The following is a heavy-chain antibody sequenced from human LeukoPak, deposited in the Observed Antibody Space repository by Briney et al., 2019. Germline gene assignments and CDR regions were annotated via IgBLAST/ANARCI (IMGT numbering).Heavy chain of an antibody. CDR2: IRSKANSYAT. CDR1: GFTFSGSA. CDR3: TSLFSGSYYEDY. J-gene: IGHJ4*02. Sequence: GGSLRLSCAASGFTFSGSAMHWVRQASGKGLEWVGRIRSKANSYATAYAASVKGRFTISRDDSKNTAYLQMHSLKTEDTAVYYCTSLFSGSYYEDYWGQGTLVTVSS. D-gene: IGHD1-26*01. V-gene: IGHV3-73*01.